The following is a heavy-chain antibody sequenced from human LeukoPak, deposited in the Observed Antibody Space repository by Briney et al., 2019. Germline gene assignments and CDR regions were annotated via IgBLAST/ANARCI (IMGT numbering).Heavy chain of an antibody. CDR1: GFTFSSYW. CDR3: ARRFLEWPTYYFDY. J-gene: IGHJ4*02. Sequence: GGSLRLSCAASGFTFSSYWMSWVRQAPGTGREWVANIKQDGSEKYYVDSVKGRFTISRDNAKNSLYLQMNSLRAEDTAVYYCARRFLEWPTYYFDYWGQGTLVTVSS. D-gene: IGHD3-3*01. CDR2: IKQDGSEK. V-gene: IGHV3-7*01.